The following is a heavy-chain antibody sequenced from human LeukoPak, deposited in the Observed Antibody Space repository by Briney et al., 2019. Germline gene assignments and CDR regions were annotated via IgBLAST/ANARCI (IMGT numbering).Heavy chain of an antibody. D-gene: IGHD1-7*01. Sequence: GGSLRLSCAASGFTFSSYEMNWVRQAPGKGLEWVSYISSSGSTIYYADSVKGRFTISRDNAKNSLYLQMNGLRAEDTAAYYCARGATDTTRWFDPWGQGTLVTVSS. CDR3: ARGATDTTRWFDP. V-gene: IGHV3-48*03. CDR2: ISSSGSTI. CDR1: GFTFSSYE. J-gene: IGHJ5*02.